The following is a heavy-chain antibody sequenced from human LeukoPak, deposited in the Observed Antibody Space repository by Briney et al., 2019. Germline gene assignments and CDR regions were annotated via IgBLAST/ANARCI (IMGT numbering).Heavy chain of an antibody. CDR2: IIPIFGTA. CDR1: GGTFSSYA. D-gene: IGHD3-22*01. J-gene: IGHJ4*02. Sequence: ASVKVSCKASGGTFSSYAISWVRQAPGQGLEWMGRIIPIFGTANYAQKFQGRVTITTDECTSTAYMELSSLRSEDTAVYYCAREDYYDSSGYFDYWGQGTLVTVSS. V-gene: IGHV1-69*05. CDR3: AREDYYDSSGYFDY.